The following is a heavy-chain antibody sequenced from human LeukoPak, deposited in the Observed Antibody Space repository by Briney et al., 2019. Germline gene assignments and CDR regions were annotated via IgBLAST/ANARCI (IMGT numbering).Heavy chain of an antibody. Sequence: GGSLRLSCAASGFTFSNAWMSWVRQAPGKGLEWVGRTKSKTDGGTTDYAAPVKGRFTISRDDSKNTLYLQMNSLKTEDTAVYYCTTTRGASTVNIGYYGMDVWGQGTTVTVSS. CDR1: GFTFSNAW. J-gene: IGHJ6*02. CDR3: TTTRGASTVNIGYYGMDV. V-gene: IGHV3-15*01. D-gene: IGHD4-17*01. CDR2: TKSKTDGGTT.